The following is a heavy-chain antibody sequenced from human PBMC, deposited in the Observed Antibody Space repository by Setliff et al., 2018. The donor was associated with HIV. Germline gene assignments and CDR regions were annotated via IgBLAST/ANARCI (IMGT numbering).Heavy chain of an antibody. CDR3: ARDSVYYDGTLSYYYYMDV. CDR1: GGSFGDNY. CDR2: INQDGNI. D-gene: IGHD3-22*01. V-gene: IGHV4-34*01. J-gene: IGHJ6*03. Sequence: SETLSLTCAVYGGSFGDNYWNWIRQPPGKGLEWIGEINQDGNINYNPSLKSRVIISVDTSKNQFSLNLRSVTAADSAVYYCARDSVYYDGTLSYYYYMDVWAKEPRSPSP.